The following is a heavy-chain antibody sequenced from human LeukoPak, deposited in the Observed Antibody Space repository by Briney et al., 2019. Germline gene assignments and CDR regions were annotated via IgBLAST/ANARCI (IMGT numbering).Heavy chain of an antibody. CDR3: ARDFPNSGSYYARPEDY. D-gene: IGHD1-26*01. J-gene: IGHJ4*02. V-gene: IGHV1-69*06. CDR2: IIPIFGTA. Sequence: SVKVSCKASGGTFSSYAISWVRQAPGQGLEWMGGIIPIFGTANYAQKFQGRVTITADKSTSTAYMELSSLRSEDTAVYYCARDFPNSGSYYARPEDYWGQGTLVTVSS. CDR1: GGTFSSYA.